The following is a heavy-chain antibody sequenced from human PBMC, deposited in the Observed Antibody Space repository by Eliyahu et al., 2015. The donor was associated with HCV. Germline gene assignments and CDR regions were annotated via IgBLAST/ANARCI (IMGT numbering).Heavy chain of an antibody. Sequence: QVQLQQWGAGLLRPSETLSLTCAVYGGSFSGYYWSWIRXAPRGRGWSGLGEINHSGGTTNNPSLKSRVTISVDTSKNQVSLKLSSVTAADTAVFYCARVKREYYGSGTYALRTDYYYDYMDVWGSGTTVTVSS. D-gene: IGHD3-10*01. V-gene: IGHV4-34*01. J-gene: IGHJ6*03. CDR1: GGSFSGYY. CDR3: ARVKREYYGSGTYALRTDYYYDYMDV. CDR2: INHSGGT.